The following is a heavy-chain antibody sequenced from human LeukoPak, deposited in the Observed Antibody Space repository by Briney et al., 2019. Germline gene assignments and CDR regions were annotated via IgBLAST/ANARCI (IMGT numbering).Heavy chain of an antibody. D-gene: IGHD4-23*01. CDR2: IYYSGST. CDR3: ARHTTVVPPHYFDY. J-gene: IGHJ4*02. Sequence: RSSETLSLTCTVSGSSISSYYWSWIRQPPGKGLEWIGYIYYSGSTNYNPSLKRRVTISLDTSKNQISLKLNSVTAADTAVYYCARHTTVVPPHYFDYWGQGTLVTVSS. CDR1: GSSISSYY. V-gene: IGHV4-59*08.